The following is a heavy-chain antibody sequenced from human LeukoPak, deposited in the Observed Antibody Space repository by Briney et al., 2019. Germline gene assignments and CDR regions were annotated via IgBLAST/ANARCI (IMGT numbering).Heavy chain of an antibody. CDR2: ISSDGSST. CDR3: AKHYGGNQYYYYYYYTDV. V-gene: IGHV3-74*01. Sequence: PGGSLRLSCAASGFTFSSYWMHWVRQAPGKGLVWVSRISSDGSSTTYADSVKGRFTISRDNAKNTLYLQMNSLRAEDTAVYYCAKHYGGNQYYYYYYYTDVWGKGTTVTVSS. J-gene: IGHJ6*03. CDR1: GFTFSSYW. D-gene: IGHD4-23*01.